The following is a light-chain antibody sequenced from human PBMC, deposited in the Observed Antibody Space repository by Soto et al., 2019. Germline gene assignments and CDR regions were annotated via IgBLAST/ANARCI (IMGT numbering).Light chain of an antibody. CDR2: AAS. J-gene: IGKJ1*01. Sequence: DIQMTQSPSFLSASVGDRVAITCRASQWIGCYLSWYQQKPGKAPKLLIYAASSLQSGVPPRFSGSGSGPDFTLTITSLQPEDFATYYCQQSYATPRTFGQGTTVEIK. V-gene: IGKV1-39*01. CDR3: QQSYATPRT. CDR1: QWIGCY.